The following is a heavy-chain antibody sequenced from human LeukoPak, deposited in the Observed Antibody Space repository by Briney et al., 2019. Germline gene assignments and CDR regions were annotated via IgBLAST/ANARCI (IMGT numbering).Heavy chain of an antibody. V-gene: IGHV3-53*01. CDR1: GFTVSSNY. J-gene: IGHJ6*03. CDR3: ARDRRGPYYMDV. D-gene: IGHD2-15*01. CDR2: IYSGGST. Sequence: GGSLRLSCAASGFTVSSNYMSWVRQAPGKGLEWVSVIYSGGSTYYADSVKGRFTISRDNSKNTLYLQMNSLRAEDTAVYYCARDRRGPYYMDVWGKGTTVTVSS.